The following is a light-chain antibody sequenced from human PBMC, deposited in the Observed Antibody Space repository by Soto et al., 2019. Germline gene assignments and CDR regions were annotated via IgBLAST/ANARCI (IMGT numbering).Light chain of an antibody. V-gene: IGKV3-11*01. Sequence: EIVLTQSPATLSLSPGERATLSCRASQSVSNDLAWYQQKPGQVPRLLIYDASNRATAIPDRFSGSGSGTDFTLTISSLEPEDFAVYYCLQRSNWPRTFGQGTKLEIK. CDR1: QSVSND. J-gene: IGKJ2*01. CDR2: DAS. CDR3: LQRSNWPRT.